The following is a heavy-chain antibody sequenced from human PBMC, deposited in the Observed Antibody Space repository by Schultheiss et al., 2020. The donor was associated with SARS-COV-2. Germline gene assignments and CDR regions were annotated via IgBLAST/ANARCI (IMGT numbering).Heavy chain of an antibody. V-gene: IGHV3-30*03. D-gene: IGHD6-19*01. CDR2: ISYDGSNK. Sequence: GGSLRLSCAASGFTFSSYGMHWVRQAPGKGLEWVAVISYDGSNKYYADSVKGRFTISRDNSKNTLYLQMNSLRAEDTAVYYCARDVDSSGWYVFDYWGQGTLVTVSS. J-gene: IGHJ4*02. CDR1: GFTFSSYG. CDR3: ARDVDSSGWYVFDY.